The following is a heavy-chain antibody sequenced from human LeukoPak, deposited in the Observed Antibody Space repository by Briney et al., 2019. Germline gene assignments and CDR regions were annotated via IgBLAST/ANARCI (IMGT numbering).Heavy chain of an antibody. Sequence: ASVKVSCKASGGTFTNYAITWVRQAPGQGLEWMGWISTYNGDTKYAQKLQGRVTMTRDTSTNTVYMELRSLRSDDTAVYYCARDPSNSSGWYIFFDFWGQGTLVAVSS. J-gene: IGHJ4*02. CDR1: GGTFTNYA. CDR3: ARDPSNSSGWYIFFDF. V-gene: IGHV1-18*01. D-gene: IGHD6-19*01. CDR2: ISTYNGDT.